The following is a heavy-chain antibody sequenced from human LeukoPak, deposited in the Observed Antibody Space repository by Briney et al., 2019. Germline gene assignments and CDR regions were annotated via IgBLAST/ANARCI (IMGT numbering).Heavy chain of an antibody. V-gene: IGHV3-21*01. CDR2: ISSSSSNK. Sequence: GGSLRLSCAASGFTFSSYSMNWVRQAPGKGLEWVSSISSSSSNKYYADSVKGGFTNSGDNAKKTLYMQMNSLRAEDTAEYYGVGGGPLSINNYYLGQGPLVPVSS. CDR1: GFTFSSYS. D-gene: IGHD3-16*01. CDR3: VGGGPLSINNYY. J-gene: IGHJ4*02.